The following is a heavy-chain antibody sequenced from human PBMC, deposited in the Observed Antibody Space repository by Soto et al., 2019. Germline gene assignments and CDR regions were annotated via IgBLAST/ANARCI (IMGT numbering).Heavy chain of an antibody. Sequence: SETLSLTCTVSGGSISSADFFWTWLRQPPVNGLEWLGYIYYSAITYYHPSLKSGLIISIESSSNPFSMSLNSATDAATALYCCAREPYLPIASNDFWGQGAQVTVSS. J-gene: IGHJ4*02. CDR3: AREPYLPIASNDF. D-gene: IGHD4-4*01. CDR2: IYYSAIT. CDR1: GGSISSADFF. V-gene: IGHV4-30-4*01.